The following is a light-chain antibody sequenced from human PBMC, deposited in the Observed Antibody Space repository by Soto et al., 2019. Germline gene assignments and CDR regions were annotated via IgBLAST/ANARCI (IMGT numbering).Light chain of an antibody. Sequence: DVVMTQSPLSLPVTLGQPASISCRSSQSLVHSDGNTYLTWFQQRPGQSPRRLIYEVSRRDSGVPDRFSGSGSGTDFTLKIRRVEAEDVGVFYCMEGKQWPHTFGQGTKLEIK. CDR3: MEGKQWPHT. V-gene: IGKV2-30*02. CDR2: EVS. CDR1: QSLVHSDGNTY. J-gene: IGKJ2*01.